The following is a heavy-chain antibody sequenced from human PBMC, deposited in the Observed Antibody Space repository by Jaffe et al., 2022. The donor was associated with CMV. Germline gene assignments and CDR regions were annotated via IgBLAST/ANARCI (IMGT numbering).Heavy chain of an antibody. D-gene: IGHD3-10*01. Sequence: QVQLVQSGAEVKKPGASVKVSCKASGYTFTSYDINWVRQATGQGLEWMGWMNPNSGNTGYAQKFQGRVTMTRNTSISTAYMELSSLRSEDTAVYYCARGREDWIGELWDWFDPWGQGTLVTVSS. V-gene: IGHV1-8*01. CDR3: ARGREDWIGELWDWFDP. CDR1: GYTFTSYD. J-gene: IGHJ5*02. CDR2: MNPNSGNT.